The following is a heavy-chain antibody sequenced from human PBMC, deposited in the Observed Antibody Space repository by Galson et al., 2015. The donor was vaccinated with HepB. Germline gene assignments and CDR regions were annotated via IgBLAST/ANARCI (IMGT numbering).Heavy chain of an antibody. J-gene: IGHJ4*02. CDR3: ARDGPQLVVTAELDY. D-gene: IGHD2-21*02. CDR1: GYTFTSYY. Sequence: SVKVSCKASGYTFTSYYMHWVRQAPGQGLEWMGIINPSGGSTSYAQKFQGRVTMTRDTSTSTVYMELSSLRSEDTAVYYCARDGPQLVVTAELDYWGQGTLVTVSS. CDR2: INPSGGST. V-gene: IGHV1-46*01.